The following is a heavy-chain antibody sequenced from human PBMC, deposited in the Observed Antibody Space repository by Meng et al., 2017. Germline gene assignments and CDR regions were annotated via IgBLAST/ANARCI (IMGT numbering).Heavy chain of an antibody. Sequence: APVKVPCKASCYTFTSYGISWVRQAPGQGLEWMGWISAYNGNTNYAQKLQGRVTMTTDTSTSTAYMELRSLKASDTGMYYCARLWGVNLHTHNYYGMDVWGQGTTVTVSS. D-gene: IGHD1-14*01. CDR3: ARLWGVNLHTHNYYGMDV. CDR1: CYTFTSYG. J-gene: IGHJ6*02. V-gene: IGHV1-18*01. CDR2: ISAYNGNT.